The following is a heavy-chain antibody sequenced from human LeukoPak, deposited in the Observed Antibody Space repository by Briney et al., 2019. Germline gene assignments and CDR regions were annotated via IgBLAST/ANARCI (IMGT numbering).Heavy chain of an antibody. J-gene: IGHJ4*02. CDR2: IYYSGST. D-gene: IGHD3-10*01. CDR3: ARDVRFGVFSVTYYFDY. CDR1: GGSISSSSYY. V-gene: IGHV4-39*07. Sequence: SETLSLTCTVSGGSISSSSYYWGWIRQPPGKGLEWIGSIYYSGSTYYNPSLKSRVTISVDTSKNQFSLKLSSVTAADTAVYYCARDVRFGVFSVTYYFDYWGQGTLVTVSS.